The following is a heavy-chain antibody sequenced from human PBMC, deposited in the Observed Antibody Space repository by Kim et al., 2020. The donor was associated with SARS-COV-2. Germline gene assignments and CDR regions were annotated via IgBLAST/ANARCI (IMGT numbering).Heavy chain of an antibody. CDR1: GFTFSSYA. CDR2: ISGSGGST. J-gene: IGHJ5*02. D-gene: IGHD1-1*01. Sequence: GGSLRLSCAASGFTFSSYAMSWVRQAPGKGLEWVSAISGSGGSTYYADSVKGRFTISRDNSKNTLYLQMNSLRAEDTAVYYRAKVGVRSRTSPGWFDPWGQGTLVTVSS. V-gene: IGHV3-23*01. CDR3: AKVGVRSRTSPGWFDP.